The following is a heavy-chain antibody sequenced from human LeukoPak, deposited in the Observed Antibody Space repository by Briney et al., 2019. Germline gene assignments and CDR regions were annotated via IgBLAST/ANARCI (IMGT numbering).Heavy chain of an antibody. CDR3: ARDMSYYDSTSDY. J-gene: IGHJ4*02. V-gene: IGHV3-30-3*01. Sequence: QPGGSLRLSCAASGFTFSSYAMHWVRQAPPKGLEWVAVISYDVSNKYYDDSVRGRFTISRDNSKNTLYVQMNSLRAEDTAVYYCARDMSYYDSTSDYWGQGTLVTVSS. CDR2: ISYDVSNK. D-gene: IGHD3-22*01. CDR1: GFTFSSYA.